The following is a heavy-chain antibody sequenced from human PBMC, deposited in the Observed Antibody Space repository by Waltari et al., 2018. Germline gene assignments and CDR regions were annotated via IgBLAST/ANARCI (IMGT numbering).Heavy chain of an antibody. CDR2: VDPEDGET. D-gene: IGHD1-26*01. J-gene: IGHJ4*02. CDR1: GYTFTDYY. Sequence: EVQLVQSGAEVKKPGATVKISCKVSGYTFTDYYMHWVQQAPGKGLEWMGLVDPEDGETRDAEKFQGRVTITAETSTDTAYMELRSLRSDDTAVYYCARGGWELLPVDYWGQGTLVTVSS. V-gene: IGHV1-69-2*01. CDR3: ARGGWELLPVDY.